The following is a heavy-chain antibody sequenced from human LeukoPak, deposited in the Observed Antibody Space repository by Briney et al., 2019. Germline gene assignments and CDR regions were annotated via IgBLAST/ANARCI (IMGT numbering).Heavy chain of an antibody. CDR1: GYTFTSYY. V-gene: IGHV1-46*01. CDR3: ARGTTDAY. CDR2: INPSGGST. Sequence: ASVKVSCKASGYTFTSYYIDWVRQAPGQGIEWMGVINPSGGSTRYAQKFQGRVTMTGDPSTRTVHMELSSLTSDDTAVYYCARGTTDAYWGQGTPVTVSS. J-gene: IGHJ4*02. D-gene: IGHD1-1*01.